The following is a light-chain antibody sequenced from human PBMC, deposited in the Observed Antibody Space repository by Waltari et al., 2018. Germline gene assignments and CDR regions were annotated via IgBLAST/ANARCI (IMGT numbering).Light chain of an antibody. CDR1: QSISTW. CDR3: QQYNSYPWT. CDR2: KAS. Sequence: DIQMTQSPSTLSASVGDGVTITCRASQSISTWLAWYQQKPGKAPKLLIYKASSLESGVPSRFSGSGPGTEFALTISSLQPDDLATYYCQQYNSYPWTFGQGTKLEI. J-gene: IGKJ1*01. V-gene: IGKV1-5*03.